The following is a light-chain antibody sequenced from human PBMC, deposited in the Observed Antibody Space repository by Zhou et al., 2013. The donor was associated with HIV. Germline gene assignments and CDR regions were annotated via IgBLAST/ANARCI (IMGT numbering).Light chain of an antibody. Sequence: DIQMTQSPSSVSASVGDTVTITCRASEDISSSLAWYQHAPGRGPKLLIYGASKLQGGVPSRFSGSGSGTEFTLTISSLQPDDFATYYCQQYNSYPWTFGQGTKVEIK. J-gene: IGKJ1*01. V-gene: IGKV1D-16*01. CDR3: QQYNSYPWT. CDR2: GAS. CDR1: EDISSS.